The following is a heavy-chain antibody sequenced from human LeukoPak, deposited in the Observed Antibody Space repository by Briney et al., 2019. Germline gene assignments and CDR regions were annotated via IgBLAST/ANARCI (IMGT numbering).Heavy chain of an antibody. D-gene: IGHD5-12*01. J-gene: IGHJ4*02. Sequence: GGSLRLSCAASGFTFSSYSMNWVRQAPGRGLEWVSYISSSSSTIYYADSVKGRFTISRDNAKNTVYLQMNSLRAEDTAVYYCARGKYGGYFIDYWGQGTLVTVSS. CDR3: ARGKYGGYFIDY. V-gene: IGHV3-48*04. CDR2: ISSSSSTI. CDR1: GFTFSSYS.